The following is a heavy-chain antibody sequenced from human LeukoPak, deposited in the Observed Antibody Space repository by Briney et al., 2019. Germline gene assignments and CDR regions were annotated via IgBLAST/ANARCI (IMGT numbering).Heavy chain of an antibody. CDR2: ISSSSSYI. Sequence: GGSLRLSCAASGFTFSSYSMNWVRQAPGKGLEWVSSISSSSSYIYYADSVKGRFTISRDNAKNSLYLQMNSLRAEDTAVYHCATGHITSHFPTYWGQGTLVTVSS. CDR3: ATGHITSHFPTY. CDR1: GFTFSSYS. D-gene: IGHD3-3*01. V-gene: IGHV3-21*01. J-gene: IGHJ4*02.